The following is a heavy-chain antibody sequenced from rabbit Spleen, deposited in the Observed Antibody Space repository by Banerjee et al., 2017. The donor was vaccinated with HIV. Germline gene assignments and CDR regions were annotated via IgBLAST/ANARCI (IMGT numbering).Heavy chain of an antibody. CDR2: IDTGSSGFT. CDR3: ARDNSSSFSSYGMDL. J-gene: IGHJ6*01. V-gene: IGHV1S40*01. D-gene: IGHD1-1*01. CDR1: GVSFSGNSY. Sequence: QSLEESGGDLVKPGASLTLTCIASGVSFSGNSYMCWVRQAPGKGLEWIACIDTGSSGFTYYATWAKGRFTCSKTSSTTVTLQMTRLTAADTATYFCARDNSSSFSSYGMDLWGQGTLVTVS.